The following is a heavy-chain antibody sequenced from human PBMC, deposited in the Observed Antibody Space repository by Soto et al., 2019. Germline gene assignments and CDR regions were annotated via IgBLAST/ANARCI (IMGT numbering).Heavy chain of an antibody. V-gene: IGHV4-59*01. D-gene: IGHD3-16*01. CDR1: GAPITSYY. Sequence: SETLSLTCSVSGAPITSYYWSWIRQPPGKGLEWIGYTHHSGTTNSNPSLQSRLTISVDTSENQFSLRLTSVTAADTAVYYCARIRGLGEVSPYFDHWGQGARVTVSS. J-gene: IGHJ4*02. CDR3: ARIRGLGEVSPYFDH. CDR2: THHSGTT.